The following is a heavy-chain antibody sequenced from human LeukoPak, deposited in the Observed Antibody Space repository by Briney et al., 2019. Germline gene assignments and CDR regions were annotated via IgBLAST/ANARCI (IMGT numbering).Heavy chain of an antibody. J-gene: IGHJ3*02. Sequence: SETLSLTCTVSGGSISSYYWSWIRQPPGKGVEWIGYIYYSGSTNYNPSLKSRVTISVDTSKNQFSLKLSSVTAADTAVYYCARDGGVAAAGMDAFDIWGQGTMVTVSS. V-gene: IGHV4-59*01. CDR1: GGSISSYY. CDR2: IYYSGST. D-gene: IGHD6-13*01. CDR3: ARDGGVAAAGMDAFDI.